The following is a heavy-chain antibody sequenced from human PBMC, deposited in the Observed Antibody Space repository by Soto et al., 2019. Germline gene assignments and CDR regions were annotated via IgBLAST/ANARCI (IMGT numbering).Heavy chain of an antibody. CDR1: GGTFTSYA. D-gene: IGHD6-6*01. CDR2: IIPIFGTT. V-gene: IGHV1-69*01. Sequence: QVQVVQSGAEVNKPGSSVKVSCKASGGTFTSYAITWVRQAPGQGLEWMGGIIPIFGTTNYAQKFQGRVTITADESTSTAYMELSSLTSEDTAMYYCARTLAARPPGAFDIWGQGTMVTVS. CDR3: ARTLAARPPGAFDI. J-gene: IGHJ3*02.